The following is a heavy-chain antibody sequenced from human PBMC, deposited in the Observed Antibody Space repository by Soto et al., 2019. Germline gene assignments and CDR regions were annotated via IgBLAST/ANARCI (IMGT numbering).Heavy chain of an antibody. D-gene: IGHD4-17*01. J-gene: IGHJ5*01. CDR2: TYYRSKWYK. CDR1: GDSVSRNSSA. V-gene: IGHV6-1*01. CDR3: APDLDDYGDFDFDS. Sequence: PSQTLSLSWVISGDSVSRNSSAGNWIRQSPSRGLEWLGRTYYRSKWYKDYAVSVKSRITINPDTSKNQFSLQPNSVTPDDTSVYYCAPDLDDYGDFDFDSWGKGTLVTVSS.